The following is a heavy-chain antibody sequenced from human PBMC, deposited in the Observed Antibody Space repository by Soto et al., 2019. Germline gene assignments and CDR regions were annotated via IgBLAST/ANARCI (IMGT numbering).Heavy chain of an antibody. Sequence: GGCLRLSCVAAGFTFSKAWMGWVRQAPGKGLEWVGRSKSKTDGGTTDYAGPVKGRFTIPRDDSKNTLYLQMNSLKPEDTAVYFCTTDGVGNYYGMDVWGQGTTVTVSS. CDR1: GFTFSKAW. CDR2: SKSKTDGGTT. J-gene: IGHJ6*02. V-gene: IGHV3-15*01. CDR3: TTDGVGNYYGMDV.